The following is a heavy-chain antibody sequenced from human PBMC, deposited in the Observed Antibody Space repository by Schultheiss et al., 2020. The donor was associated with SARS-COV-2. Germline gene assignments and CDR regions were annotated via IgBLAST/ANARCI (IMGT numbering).Heavy chain of an antibody. Sequence: ASVKVSCKASGYTFTGYYMHWVRQAPGQGLEWMGWINPNSGGTNYAQKFQGRVTMTRDTSISTAYMELSRLRSDDTAVYYCARGDVTTGYYGMDVWGQGTTVTVSS. D-gene: IGHD1-14*01. J-gene: IGHJ6*02. CDR1: GYTFTGYY. CDR2: INPNSGGT. V-gene: IGHV1-2*02. CDR3: ARGDVTTGYYGMDV.